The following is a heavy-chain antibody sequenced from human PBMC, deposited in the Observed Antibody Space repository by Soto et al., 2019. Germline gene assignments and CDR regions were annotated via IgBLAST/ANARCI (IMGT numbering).Heavy chain of an antibody. CDR3: ARDRVVPAAMNYYYYGMDV. J-gene: IGHJ6*02. CDR1: GGTFSSYT. V-gene: IGHV1-69*04. D-gene: IGHD2-2*01. Sequence: SVKVSCKASGGTFSSYTISWVRQAPGQGLEWMGRIIPILGIANYAQKFQGRVTITADKSTSTAYMELSSLRSEDTAVYYCARDRVVPAAMNYYYYGMDVWGQGTTVTV. CDR2: IIPILGIA.